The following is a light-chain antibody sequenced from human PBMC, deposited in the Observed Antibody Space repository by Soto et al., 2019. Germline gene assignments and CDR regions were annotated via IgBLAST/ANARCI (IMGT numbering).Light chain of an antibody. V-gene: IGKV1-5*03. CDR2: KAS. Sequence: DIQMTQSPATLSVSLGDRVTITCRASQTISSWLAWYQQKPGKAPKLLIYKASTLKSGVPSRFSGSGSGTEFTLTISSLQPDDFATYYCQHYNSYSEAFGPGTKVDIK. J-gene: IGKJ1*01. CDR3: QHYNSYSEA. CDR1: QTISSW.